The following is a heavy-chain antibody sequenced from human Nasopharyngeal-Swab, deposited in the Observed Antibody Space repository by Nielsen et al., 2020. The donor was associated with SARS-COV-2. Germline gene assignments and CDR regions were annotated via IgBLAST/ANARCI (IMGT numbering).Heavy chain of an antibody. CDR2: IYYSGST. CDR1: GGFINSYY. V-gene: IGHV4-59*01. CDR3: ARDTRRGGVDY. Sequence: SETLSLTCTVSGGFINSYYWSWIRQPPRSGLEWIGYIYYSGSTNYNPSLKSRVTISLDTSKNQFSLKLSSVTAADSAVYYCARDTRRGGVDYWGQGTLVTVSS. J-gene: IGHJ4*02. D-gene: IGHD2-15*01.